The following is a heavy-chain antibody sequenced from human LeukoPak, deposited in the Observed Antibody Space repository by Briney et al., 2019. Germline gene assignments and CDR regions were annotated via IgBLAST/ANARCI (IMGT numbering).Heavy chain of an antibody. CDR3: ARAGLRYFDWLDAFDI. D-gene: IGHD3-9*01. CDR2: IYTSGST. V-gene: IGHV4-4*07. CDR1: GGSISSYY. J-gene: IGHJ3*02. Sequence: SETLSLTCTVSGGSISSYYWSWIRQPAGKGLEWIGRIYTSGSTNYNPSLKSRVTISVDTSKNQFSLKLSSVTAADTAVYYCARAGLRYFDWLDAFDIWGQGTMVTVSS.